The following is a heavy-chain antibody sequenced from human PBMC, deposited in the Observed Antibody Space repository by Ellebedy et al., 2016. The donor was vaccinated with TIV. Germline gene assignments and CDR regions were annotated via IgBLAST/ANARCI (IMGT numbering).Heavy chain of an antibody. J-gene: IGHJ4*02. CDR3: AGRAYNWNDGSLFDY. D-gene: IGHD1-1*01. Sequence: SVMGRFTISRDNAKNSLYLQMNSLRAEDTAVYYCAGRAYNWNDGSLFDYWGQGTLVTVSS. V-gene: IGHV3-21*04.